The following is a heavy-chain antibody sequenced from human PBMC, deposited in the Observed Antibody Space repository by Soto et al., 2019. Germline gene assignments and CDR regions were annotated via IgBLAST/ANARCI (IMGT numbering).Heavy chain of an antibody. D-gene: IGHD3-9*01. V-gene: IGHV1-24*01. J-gene: IGHJ6*02. CDR3: ATAAPPRPYDMLTGYSPKYYYYYGMDV. Sequence: ASVKVSGKVSGYTLTELSMPWVRQAPGKGLEWMGGFDPEDGEPIYAQKFQGRVTMTEDTSTDTAYMELSSLRSEDTAVYYCATAAPPRPYDMLTGYSPKYYYYYGMDVWGQGTTVTVSS. CDR1: GYTLTELS. CDR2: FDPEDGEP.